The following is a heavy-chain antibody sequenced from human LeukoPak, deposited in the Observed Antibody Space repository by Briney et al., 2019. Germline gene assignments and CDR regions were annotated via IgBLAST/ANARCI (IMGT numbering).Heavy chain of an antibody. J-gene: IGHJ4*02. Sequence: PSETLSLTCTVSGGSISTTGYYWGWIRQPPGKGLEWIGSRYFSGTTHYNSSLESRVTVSVDTSKNQVFPQLSSVTAADTAFYFCARHRYASSFDSWGRGLLVTVSS. CDR1: GGSISTTGYY. D-gene: IGHD2-2*01. V-gene: IGHV4-39*01. CDR2: RYFSGTT. CDR3: ARHRYASSFDS.